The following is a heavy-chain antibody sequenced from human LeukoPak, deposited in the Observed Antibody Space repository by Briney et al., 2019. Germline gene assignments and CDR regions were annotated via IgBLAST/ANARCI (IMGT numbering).Heavy chain of an antibody. J-gene: IGHJ4*02. CDR2: INGDGSRT. Sequence: PGGSLRLSCAASGFTFSDYYMHWVRQAPGKGLLWISHINGDGSRTGYADSVKGRFTISRENAKNILYLQRNSLRAEDTAVYYCSRGTYPYSSDNWGQGALVTVSS. D-gene: IGHD3-10*01. V-gene: IGHV3-74*01. CDR1: GFTFSDYY. CDR3: SRGTYPYSSDN.